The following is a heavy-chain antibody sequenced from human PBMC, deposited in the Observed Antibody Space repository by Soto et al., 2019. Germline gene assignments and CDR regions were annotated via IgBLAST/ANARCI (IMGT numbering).Heavy chain of an antibody. CDR1: EFTFSNYA. J-gene: IGHJ5*02. CDR2: ISDNGGTT. CDR3: AKDAGSSGLSVWFDP. D-gene: IGHD6-19*01. V-gene: IGHV3-23*01. Sequence: GGSLRLSCAASEFTFSNYAMSWVRQAPGKGLEWVSSISDNGGTTYYADSVKGRFTISRDNSKNTLYLQMNSLRAEDTAVYYCAKDAGSSGLSVWFDPWGQGTLVTVSS.